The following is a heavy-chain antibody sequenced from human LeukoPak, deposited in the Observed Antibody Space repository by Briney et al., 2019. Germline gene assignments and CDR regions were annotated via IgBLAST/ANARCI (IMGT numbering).Heavy chain of an antibody. V-gene: IGHV4-59*01. D-gene: IGHD3-22*01. CDR1: GGSISSYY. CDR3: ARGGDSSGYYYPVFDY. CDR2: IYYSGST. Sequence: PSETLSLTCTVSGGSISSYYWSWIRQPPGRGLEWIGYIYYSGSTNYNPSLKSRVTISVDTSKNQFSLKLSSVTAADTAVYYCARGGDSSGYYYPVFDYWGQGTLVTVSS. J-gene: IGHJ4*02.